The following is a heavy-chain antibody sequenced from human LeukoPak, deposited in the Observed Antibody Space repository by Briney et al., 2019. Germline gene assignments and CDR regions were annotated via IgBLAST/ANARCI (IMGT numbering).Heavy chain of an antibody. V-gene: IGHV3-48*03. J-gene: IGHJ4*02. D-gene: IGHD7-27*01. Sequence: GGSLRLSCAASGFSFSSYEMNWVRQAPGKGLEWVSYISNGGSTIYYADSVKGRFTIFRDNAKNSLYLQLNSLRAKDTAVYYCARESLGTVDYWGQGTLVTVSS. CDR2: ISNGGSTI. CDR1: GFSFSSYE. CDR3: ARESLGTVDY.